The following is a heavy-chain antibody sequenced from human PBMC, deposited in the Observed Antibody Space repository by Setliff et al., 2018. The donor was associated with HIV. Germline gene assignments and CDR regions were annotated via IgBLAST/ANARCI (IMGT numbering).Heavy chain of an antibody. CDR2: IHSTGRT. V-gene: IGHV4-61*02. Sequence: SETLSLTCSVSGGFISIGNYYWSWIRQPAGKGLEWIGCIHSTGRTNYSPSLKSRVTTSVDTSKNHFSLRLRSVTAADTAVYYCARLSVVIHDTFDVWGHGTMVTVSS. CDR1: GGFISIGNYY. D-gene: IGHD3-22*01. CDR3: ARLSVVIHDTFDV. J-gene: IGHJ3*01.